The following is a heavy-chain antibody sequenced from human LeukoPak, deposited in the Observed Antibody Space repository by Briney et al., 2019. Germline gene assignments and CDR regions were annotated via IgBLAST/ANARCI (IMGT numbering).Heavy chain of an antibody. CDR2: ISSSGSTI. V-gene: IGHV3-48*04. CDR3: ARGPWYDSSGYPY. Sequence: GGSLRLSCAASGFTFSSYAMSWVRQAPGKGLEWVSYISSSGSTIYYADSVKGRFTISRDNAKNSLYLQMNSLRAEDTAVYYCARGPWYDSSGYPYWGQGTLVTVSS. CDR1: GFTFSSYA. J-gene: IGHJ4*02. D-gene: IGHD3-22*01.